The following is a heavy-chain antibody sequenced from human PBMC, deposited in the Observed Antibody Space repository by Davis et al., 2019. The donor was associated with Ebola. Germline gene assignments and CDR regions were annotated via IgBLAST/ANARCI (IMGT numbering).Heavy chain of an antibody. CDR2: IKSKTDGGTT. V-gene: IGHV3-15*01. CDR1: GFTFSSYV. Sequence: PGGSLRLSCVASGFTFSSYVMSWVRQAPGKGLEWVGRIKSKTDGGTTDYAAPVKGRFTISRDDSKNTLYLQMNSLKTEDTAVYYCTTPIWGIDYRLIWGQGTLVTVSS. J-gene: IGHJ4*02. CDR3: TTPIWGIDYRLI. D-gene: IGHD6-13*01.